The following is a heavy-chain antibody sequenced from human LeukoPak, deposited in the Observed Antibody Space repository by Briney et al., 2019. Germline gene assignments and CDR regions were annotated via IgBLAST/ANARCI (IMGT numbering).Heavy chain of an antibody. J-gene: IGHJ3*01. CDR3: AKSSVRGGADAFGV. D-gene: IGHD3-16*01. CDR2: LGGSGSPT. V-gene: IGHV3-23*01. CDR1: GFTFSNYA. Sequence: GGSLRLSCAASGFTFSNYAMSWVRQAPGKGLEWVSALGGSGSPTYYAHSVKGRFSLSRDNSKNMLYLQMNSLRAEDTATYYCAKSSVRGGADAFGVWGQGTMVTVSS.